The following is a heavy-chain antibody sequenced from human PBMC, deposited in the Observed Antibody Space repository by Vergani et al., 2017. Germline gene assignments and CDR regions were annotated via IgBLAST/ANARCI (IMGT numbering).Heavy chain of an antibody. V-gene: IGHV1-69*09. CDR1: GGTFSSYA. CDR2: IIPILDIA. CDR3: ARELCGSTSCPPGDD. D-gene: IGHD2-2*01. J-gene: IGHJ4*02. Sequence: QVQLVQSGAEVKKPGSSVKVSCKASGGTFSSYAISWVRQAPGQGLEWMGRIIPILDIANYAQKFQGRVTITEDKSTSTAYMELSSLRSEDTAVYYCARELCGSTSCPPGDDCGQGTLVTVSS.